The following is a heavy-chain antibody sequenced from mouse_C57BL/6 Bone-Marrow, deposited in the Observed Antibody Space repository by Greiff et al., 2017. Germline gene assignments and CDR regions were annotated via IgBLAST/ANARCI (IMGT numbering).Heavy chain of an antibody. CDR3: ARAHYGDYAIDY. CDR2: IRNKASGYTT. CDR1: GFTFTDYY. Sequence: EVKLMESGGGLVQPGGSLSLSCADSGFTFTDYYMSWVRQPPGKALEWLGFIRNKASGYTTEYSASVKGRFTISRDNSQSILYLQMNALRAEDSATYYCARAHYGDYAIDYWGQGTTLTVSS. V-gene: IGHV7-3*01. J-gene: IGHJ2*01. D-gene: IGHD2-13*01.